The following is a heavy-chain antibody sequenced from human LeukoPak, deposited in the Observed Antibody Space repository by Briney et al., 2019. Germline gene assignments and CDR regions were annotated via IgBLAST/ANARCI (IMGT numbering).Heavy chain of an antibody. V-gene: IGHV1-69*01. CDR1: GGTFSSYA. CDR3: ARDPRQYDSSGYYYED. Sequence: GSSVKVSCKASGGTFSSYAISWVRQAPGQGLEWMGGIIPIFGTANYAQKFQGRVTITADESTSTAYMELSSLRSEDTALYYCARDPRQYDSSGYYYEDWGQGTLVTVSS. D-gene: IGHD3-22*01. CDR2: IIPIFGTA. J-gene: IGHJ4*02.